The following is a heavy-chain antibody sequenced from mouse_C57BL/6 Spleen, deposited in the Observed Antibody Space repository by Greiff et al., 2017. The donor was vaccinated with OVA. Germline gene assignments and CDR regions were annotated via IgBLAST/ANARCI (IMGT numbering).Heavy chain of an antibody. V-gene: IGHV5-16*01. CDR2: INYDGSST. CDR3: ARDNYGSRLDY. CDR1: GFTFSDYY. D-gene: IGHD1-1*01. Sequence: DVQLVESEGGLVQPGSSMKLSCTASGFTFSDYYMAWVRQVPEKGLEWVANINYDGSSTYYLDSLKSRFIISRDNAKNILYLQMSSLTSEDTATYYCARDNYGSRLDYWGQGTTLTVSS. J-gene: IGHJ2*01.